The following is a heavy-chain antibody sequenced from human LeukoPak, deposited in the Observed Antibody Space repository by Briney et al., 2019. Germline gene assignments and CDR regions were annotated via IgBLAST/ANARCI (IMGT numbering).Heavy chain of an antibody. D-gene: IGHD5-24*01. Sequence: GGSLRLSCAASGFTVSSNYMSWVREAPGKGLEWVSVIYSGGSTYYADSVKGRFSISRDNSKNTLYLRMNSLRAEDTAIYYCAKDRNAWPTNFDSWGQGTLVTVSA. CDR1: GFTVSSNY. J-gene: IGHJ4*02. V-gene: IGHV3-53*01. CDR3: AKDRNAWPTNFDS. CDR2: IYSGGST.